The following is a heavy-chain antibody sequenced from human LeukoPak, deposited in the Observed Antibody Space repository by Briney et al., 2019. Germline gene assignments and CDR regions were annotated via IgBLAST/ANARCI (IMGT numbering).Heavy chain of an antibody. CDR2: ISYDGSNK. D-gene: IGHD4-11*01. CDR3: AKDGGPYSMYYYYGMDV. CDR1: GFTFSSYG. Sequence: GSLRLSCAASGFTFSSYGMHWVRQAPGKGLEWVAVISYDGSNKYYADSVKGRFTISRDNSKNTLYLQMNSLRAEDTAVYYCAKDGGPYSMYYYYGMDVWGQGTTVTVSS. V-gene: IGHV3-30*18. J-gene: IGHJ6*02.